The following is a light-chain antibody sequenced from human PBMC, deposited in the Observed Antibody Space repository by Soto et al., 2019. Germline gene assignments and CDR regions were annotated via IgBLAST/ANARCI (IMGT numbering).Light chain of an antibody. CDR1: SSDVGSYNF. V-gene: IGLV2-14*02. CDR2: DVS. Sequence: QSVLTQPASVSGSPGQSITISCTGTSSDVGSYNFVSWYQQHPDKAPKLMVYDVSNRPSGVSIRFSGSKSGNTASLTISGLQAEDEADYYCTSWTTSTTMIFGGGTKVTVL. CDR3: TSWTTSTTMI. J-gene: IGLJ2*01.